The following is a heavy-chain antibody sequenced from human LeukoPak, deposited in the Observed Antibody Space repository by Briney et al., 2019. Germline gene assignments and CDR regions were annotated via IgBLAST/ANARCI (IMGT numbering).Heavy chain of an antibody. D-gene: IGHD6-19*01. Sequence: GASVKVSCKASGYTFTSYGISWVRQAPGQGLEWMGWISAYNGNTNYAQKLQGRVTMTTDTSTSTAYMELRSLRSDDTAVYYCASLCRGYSSGWSHWYFDLWGRGTLVTVSS. CDR1: GYTFTSYG. V-gene: IGHV1-18*01. CDR3: ASLCRGYSSGWSHWYFDL. J-gene: IGHJ2*01. CDR2: ISAYNGNT.